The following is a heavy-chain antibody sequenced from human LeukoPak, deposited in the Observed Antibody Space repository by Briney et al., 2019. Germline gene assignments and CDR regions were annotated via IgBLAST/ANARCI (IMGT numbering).Heavy chain of an antibody. D-gene: IGHD3-22*01. Sequence: PGGSLRLSCAASGFTFSSYWMSWVRQAPGKGLEWVANINQDGSDKNYVDSLKGRFTISRDNAKNSLYLQMNSLRAEDTAVYYCAKSIRSSGNCLWGQETLVTVSS. CDR1: GFTFSSYW. J-gene: IGHJ4*02. CDR3: AKSIRSSGNCL. V-gene: IGHV3-7*01. CDR2: INQDGSDK.